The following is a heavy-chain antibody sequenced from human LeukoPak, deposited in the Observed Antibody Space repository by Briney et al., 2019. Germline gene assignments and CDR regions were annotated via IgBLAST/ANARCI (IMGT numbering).Heavy chain of an antibody. CDR1: GFTFSSYG. V-gene: IGHV3-NL1*01. Sequence: HSGRSLRLSCATSGFTFSSYGMHWVRQAPSKGLEWVSVIYSGGSTYYADSVKGRFTISRDNSKNTQYLQMNSLRAEDTAVYYCARSYRSGWHYFDYWGQGTLVTVSS. CDR3: ARSYRSGWHYFDY. J-gene: IGHJ4*02. CDR2: IYSGGST. D-gene: IGHD6-19*01.